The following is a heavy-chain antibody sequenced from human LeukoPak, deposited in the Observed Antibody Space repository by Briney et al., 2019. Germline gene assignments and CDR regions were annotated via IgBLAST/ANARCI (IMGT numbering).Heavy chain of an antibody. V-gene: IGHV3-9*01. Sequence: PGRSLRLSCAASGFTFDDYAMHWVRQAPGKGLEWVSGITWNSDTIDYADSVKGRFTISRDNAKNSLYLQMNSLRAEDTALYYCAKDTTYYYDSSGYDSFDIWGQGTMVTVSS. D-gene: IGHD3-22*01. J-gene: IGHJ3*02. CDR2: ITWNSDTI. CDR1: GFTFDDYA. CDR3: AKDTTYYYDSSGYDSFDI.